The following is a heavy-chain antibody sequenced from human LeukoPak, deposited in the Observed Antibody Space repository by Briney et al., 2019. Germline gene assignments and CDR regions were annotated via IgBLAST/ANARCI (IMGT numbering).Heavy chain of an antibody. Sequence: GGSLRLSCAASGFTFSGCGMHWVRQAPGKGLEWVAFIWYDGRDKYYVDSVKGRFTISRDNSKNTLYLQMNSLRAEATAMYYFAKDPYSYGSYFDYWGQGTLVTVSS. CDR3: AKDPYSYGSYFDY. CDR2: IWYDGRDK. V-gene: IGHV3-30*02. J-gene: IGHJ4*02. CDR1: GFTFSGCG. D-gene: IGHD5-18*01.